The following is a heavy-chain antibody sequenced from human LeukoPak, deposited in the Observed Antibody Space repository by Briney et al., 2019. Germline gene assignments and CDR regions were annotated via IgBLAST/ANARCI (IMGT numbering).Heavy chain of an antibody. V-gene: IGHV3-23*01. CDR1: GFTFSSYA. CDR3: AKLGGHPLHNYSLGV. Sequence: PGGSLRLSCAASGFTFSSYAMSWVRQAPGKGLEWVSGILDSGYSTYYANSVKGRFTISRDNSNNTLYLQMNSLRAEDTAVYYCAKLGGHPLHNYSLGVWGKGTTVAVSS. J-gene: IGHJ6*03. CDR2: ILDSGYST. D-gene: IGHD3-16*01.